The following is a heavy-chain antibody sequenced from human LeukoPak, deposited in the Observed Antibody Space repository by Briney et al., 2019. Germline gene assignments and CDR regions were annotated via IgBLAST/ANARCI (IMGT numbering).Heavy chain of an antibody. D-gene: IGHD6-13*01. CDR3: ARDRTSAYSSPDY. V-gene: IGHV3-20*04. CDR1: GFTFDDHG. Sequence: GGSLRLSCAASGFTFDDHGMSWARQAPGKGLEWVSGINWNGVTTSYADSVKGRFTISRDNAKNSLYLQMNSLRAEDTALYYCARDRTSAYSSPDYWGQGTLVIVSS. CDR2: INWNGVTT. J-gene: IGHJ4*02.